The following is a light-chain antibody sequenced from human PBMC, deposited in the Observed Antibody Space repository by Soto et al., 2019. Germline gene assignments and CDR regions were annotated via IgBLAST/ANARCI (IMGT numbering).Light chain of an antibody. CDR1: SSDVGYYNY. CDR2: DVS. V-gene: IGLV2-14*03. Sequence: QSALAQPASVSGSPGQSITISCTGTSSDVGYYNYVSWYQQHPGKAPKLMIYDVSNRPSGVSNRFSGSKSGNTASLTISGLQAEDEADYYCSSKRSSSILYVFGTGTKLTVL. CDR3: SSKRSSSILYV. J-gene: IGLJ1*01.